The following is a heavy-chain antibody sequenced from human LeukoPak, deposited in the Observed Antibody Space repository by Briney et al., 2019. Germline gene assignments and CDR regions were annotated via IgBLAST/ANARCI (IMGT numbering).Heavy chain of an antibody. V-gene: IGHV3-7*04. J-gene: IGHJ4*02. CDR1: GFTFSSYW. CDR3: ARTGYIDEGFDY. CDR2: INQDASSI. D-gene: IGHD1-1*01. Sequence: PGGSLRLSCAASGFTFSSYWMSWVRQAPDKGLEWVANINQDASSINYAGSVKGRFTISRDNAKKSLYLQMNSLRAEDTAVYYCARTGYIDEGFDYWGQGTLSPSPQ.